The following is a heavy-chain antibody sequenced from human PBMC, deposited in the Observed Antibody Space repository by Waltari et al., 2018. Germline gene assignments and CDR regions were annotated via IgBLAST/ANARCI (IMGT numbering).Heavy chain of an antibody. V-gene: IGHV1-2*02. Sequence: QVQLVQSGAEVKKPGASVKVSCKTSGYPFTSYYMHWVRQAPGQGLEWMGWINTRKGGKNYAQKDQGRVTMTRDTSISTAYMELSRLISNDTAVYYCARTYQSGSYSDYWGQGTPVTVSS. CDR3: ARTYQSGSYSDY. D-gene: IGHD1-26*01. J-gene: IGHJ4*02. CDR1: GYPFTSYY. CDR2: INTRKGGK.